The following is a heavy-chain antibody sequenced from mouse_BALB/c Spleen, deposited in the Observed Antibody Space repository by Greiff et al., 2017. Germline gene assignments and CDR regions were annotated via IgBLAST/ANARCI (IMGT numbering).Heavy chain of an antibody. CDR3: TRDSLYAMDY. Sequence: VQLQQSGAELVRPGASVTLSCKASGYTFTDYEMHWVKQTPVHGLEWIGAIDPETGSTAYNQKFKGKATLTADKSSSTAYMELRSLTSEDSAVYYCTRDSLYAMDYWGQGTSVTVSS. CDR2: IDPETGST. CDR1: GYTFTDYE. V-gene: IGHV1-15*01. J-gene: IGHJ4*01.